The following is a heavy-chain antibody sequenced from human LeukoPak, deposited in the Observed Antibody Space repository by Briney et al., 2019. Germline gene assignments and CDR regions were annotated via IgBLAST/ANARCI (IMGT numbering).Heavy chain of an antibody. CDR3: ARHGWQRGYTFGDNWFDP. J-gene: IGHJ5*02. Sequence: SETLSLTCIVSGDSISSQYWSWIRQPPGKGLEWIGYMYYSGATNYNPFFKSRVTIAVDSSKNQLSLTLSSVTAADTAVYYCARHGWQRGYTFGDNWFDPWGQGTLVTVAS. CDR1: GDSISSQY. V-gene: IGHV4-59*08. D-gene: IGHD5-18*01. CDR2: MYYSGAT.